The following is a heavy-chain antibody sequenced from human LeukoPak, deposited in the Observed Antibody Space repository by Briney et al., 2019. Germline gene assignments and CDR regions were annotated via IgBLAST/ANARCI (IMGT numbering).Heavy chain of an antibody. J-gene: IGHJ4*02. D-gene: IGHD3/OR15-3a*01. Sequence: GGSLRLSCAASGFTFNNYWMSWVRQAPGKGLEWVANIKQDGSEKYYVDSVKGRFTISRDNAKNSLYLQMNSLRAEDTAVYYCAREVKMDGYYFDYWGQGTLVTVSS. CDR2: IKQDGSEK. CDR1: GFTFNNYW. V-gene: IGHV3-7*01. CDR3: AREVKMDGYYFDY.